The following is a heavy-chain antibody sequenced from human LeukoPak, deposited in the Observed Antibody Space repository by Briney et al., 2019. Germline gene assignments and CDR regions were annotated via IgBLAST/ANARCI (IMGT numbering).Heavy chain of an antibody. J-gene: IGHJ6*02. CDR2: ISGSGGST. Sequence: GGSLRLSCAASGFTFSSYAMSWVRQAPGKGLEWVSAISGSGGSTYYADSVKGRFTISRDNSKNTLYLQMNSLRAEDTAVYYCAKDGLPFYYDSTGMAVGGQGTTVPVPS. D-gene: IGHD3-22*01. CDR1: GFTFSSYA. V-gene: IGHV3-23*01. CDR3: AKDGLPFYYDSTGMAV.